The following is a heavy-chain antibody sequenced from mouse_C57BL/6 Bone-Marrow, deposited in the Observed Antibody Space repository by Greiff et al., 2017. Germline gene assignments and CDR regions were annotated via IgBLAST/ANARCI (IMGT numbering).Heavy chain of an antibody. CDR3: SKDYSGYFDY. J-gene: IGHJ2*01. D-gene: IGHD2-12*01. Sequence: EVQLQESGPELVKPGASVKISCKASGYSFTDYNMNWVKQSTGQSLEWIGVINPNYGTPSYNQKFKGKATLTVDTSSSTSYMQLDSLTSEDSAVYYCSKDYSGYFDYWGPGTTHTVSS. CDR2: INPNYGTP. CDR1: GYSFTDYN. V-gene: IGHV1-39*01.